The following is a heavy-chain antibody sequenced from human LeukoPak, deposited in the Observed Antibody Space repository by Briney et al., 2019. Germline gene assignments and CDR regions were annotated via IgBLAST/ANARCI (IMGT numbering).Heavy chain of an antibody. V-gene: IGHV4-59*01. CDR2: IYYSGST. CDR1: GGSISSYY. CDR3: AREGIAVAGTFDY. Sequence: SETLSLTCTVSGGSISSYYWSWIRQPPGKGLEWIGYIYYSGSTNYNPSLKSRVTISVDTSKNQFSLKLSSVTAADTAVYYCAREGIAVAGTFDYWGQGTLVTVSS. J-gene: IGHJ4*02. D-gene: IGHD6-19*01.